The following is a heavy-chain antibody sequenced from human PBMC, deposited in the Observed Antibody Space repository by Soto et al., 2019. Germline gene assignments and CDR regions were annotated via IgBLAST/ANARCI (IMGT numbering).Heavy chain of an antibody. J-gene: IGHJ4*02. Sequence: QVQLQESGPGLVDPSETLSLTCTVSAGSITGQFWTWIRQPPGKGLEWIGCINSSGVPHYNPALKSRVTISVDASKKQCSLELNYVTSADTAIYYCARSRSNWDYWGQGTLVTVSS. D-gene: IGHD4-4*01. CDR2: INSSGVP. CDR1: AGSITGQF. V-gene: IGHV4-59*11. CDR3: ARSRSNWDY.